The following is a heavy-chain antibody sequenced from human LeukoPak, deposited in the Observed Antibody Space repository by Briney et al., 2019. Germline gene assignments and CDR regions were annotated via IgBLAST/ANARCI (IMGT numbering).Heavy chain of an antibody. J-gene: IGHJ4*02. V-gene: IGHV3-21*01. CDR2: ISSSSSYI. CDR1: GFTFSSYS. CDR3: ARDGSKLAVAGTVLSY. Sequence: PGGSLRLSCAASGFTFSSYSMNWVRQAPGKGLEWVSSISSSSSYIYYADSVKGRFTISRDNAKNSLYLQMNSLRAEDTAVYYCARDGSKLAVAGTVLSYWGQGTLVTVSS. D-gene: IGHD6-19*01.